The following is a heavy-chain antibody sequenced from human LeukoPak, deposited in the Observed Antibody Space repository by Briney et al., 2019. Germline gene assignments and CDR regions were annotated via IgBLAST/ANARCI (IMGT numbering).Heavy chain of an antibody. V-gene: IGHV1-18*01. CDR1: GYTFISYG. D-gene: IGHD1-26*01. Sequence: VASVKVSCKASGYTFISYGISWVRQAPGQGLEWMGWISAYNGDTNYAQKLQGRVTMTTDTSTSTAYMELRSLRSDDTAVYYCARDRGSGSYKAFDIWGQGTMVTVSS. CDR3: ARDRGSGSYKAFDI. CDR2: ISAYNGDT. J-gene: IGHJ3*02.